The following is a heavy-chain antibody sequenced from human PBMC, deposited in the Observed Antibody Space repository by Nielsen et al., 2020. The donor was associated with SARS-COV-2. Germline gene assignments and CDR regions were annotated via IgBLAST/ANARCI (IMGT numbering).Heavy chain of an antibody. V-gene: IGHV4-59*08. Sequence: PGKGLEWIGYIYYSGSTNYNPSLKSRVTISVDTSKNQFSLKLSSVTAADTAVYYCARHPGRPEVDVWGQGTTVTVSS. J-gene: IGHJ6*02. CDR2: IYYSGST. CDR3: ARHPGRPEVDV.